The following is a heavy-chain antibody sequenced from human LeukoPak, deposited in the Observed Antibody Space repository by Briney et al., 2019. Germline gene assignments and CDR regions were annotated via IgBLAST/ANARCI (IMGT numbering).Heavy chain of an antibody. D-gene: IGHD3-3*01. V-gene: IGHV3-30*04. CDR2: ISFDGSNK. J-gene: IGHJ3*02. CDR1: GFTFSSYA. CDR3: AREGADFWSGYTVGAFNI. Sequence: PGRSLRLSCAASGFTFSSYAMHWVRQAPGKGLEWVALISFDGSNKYYADSVKGRFTIPRDNSKSTLFLQMNSLRAEDTAVYYCAREGADFWSGYTVGAFNIWGQGTMVTVSS.